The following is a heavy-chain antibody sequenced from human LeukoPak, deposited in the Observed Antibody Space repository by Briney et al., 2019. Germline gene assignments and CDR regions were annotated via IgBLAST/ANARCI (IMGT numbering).Heavy chain of an antibody. Sequence: GASVKVSCKASGYSFTSHYMHWVRQAPGQGLEWVGLINPTGTGTIFAPKFQGRVTMTRHMSTTTDYMEMSSLTSEDTAVYYCARDNSVGEIAWFFDPWGQGTLVTVSS. D-gene: IGHD1-26*01. CDR2: INPTGTGT. CDR3: ARDNSVGEIAWFFDP. V-gene: IGHV1-46*01. CDR1: GYSFTSHY. J-gene: IGHJ5*02.